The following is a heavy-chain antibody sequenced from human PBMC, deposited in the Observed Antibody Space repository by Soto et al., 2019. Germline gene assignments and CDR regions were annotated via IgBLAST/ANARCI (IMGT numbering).Heavy chain of an antibody. CDR1: GVSIITSGVG. J-gene: IGHJ5*02. CDR3: AHIVTGCCT. V-gene: IGHV2-5*02. CDR2: IYWDDDK. Sequence: QITLKESGPTLVKPTQTLTLNCTISGVSIITSGVGVGWIRQPPGKALEWLALIYWDDDKRYSPSLKSRLTITKDTSKNQVVLTMTNMDPVDTSTYYCAHIVTGCCTWGRGALVTVSS.